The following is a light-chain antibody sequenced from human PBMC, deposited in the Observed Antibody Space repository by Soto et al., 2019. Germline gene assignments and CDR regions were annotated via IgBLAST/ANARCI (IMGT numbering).Light chain of an antibody. CDR1: QGIRNH. V-gene: IGKV1-17*01. J-gene: IGKJ1*01. CDR2: AAS. CDR3: LQRDSDPWT. Sequence: DIQMTQSPSSLSASVGDRVTITCRASQGIRNHLGWYQQKPGKVPKRLIYAASRLHTGVPSRFSGSGAGTEFTLTISSRQPEEFATYYSLQRDSDPWTFGQGTKVEIK.